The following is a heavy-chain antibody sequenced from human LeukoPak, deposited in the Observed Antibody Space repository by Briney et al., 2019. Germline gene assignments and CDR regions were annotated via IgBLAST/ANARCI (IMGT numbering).Heavy chain of an antibody. CDR3: ARELLWVTTSRWFDP. CDR1: GYTXTGYY. J-gene: IGHJ5*02. V-gene: IGHV1-2*02. Sequence: ASVKVSCKASGYTXTGYYMHGVRQAPGQGLEWMAWINPNSGGTNYAQKFQGRVTMTRDTSISTAYMELSRLRSDDTAVYYCARELLWVTTSRWFDPWGQGTLVTVSS. CDR2: INPNSGGT. D-gene: IGHD4-11*01.